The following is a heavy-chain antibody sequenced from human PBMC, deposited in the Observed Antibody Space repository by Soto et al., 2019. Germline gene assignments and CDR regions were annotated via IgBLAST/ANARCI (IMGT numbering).Heavy chain of an antibody. V-gene: IGHV3-21*01. CDR2: ISSSSSYI. J-gene: IGHJ4*02. Sequence: GGSLRLSCAASGFTFSSYSMNWVRQAPGKGLEWVSSISSSSSYIYYADSVKGRFTISRDNAKNSLYLQMNSLRAEDTAVYYCARAVVFSGGRPNYPFDYWGQGTLVTVSS. CDR3: ARAVVFSGGRPNYPFDY. D-gene: IGHD2-15*01. CDR1: GFTFSSYS.